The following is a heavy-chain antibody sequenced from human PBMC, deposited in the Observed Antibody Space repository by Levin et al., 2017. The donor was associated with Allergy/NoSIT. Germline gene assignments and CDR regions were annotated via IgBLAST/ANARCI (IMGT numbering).Heavy chain of an antibody. J-gene: IGHJ4*02. D-gene: IGHD3-22*01. Sequence: ASVKVSCKASGYTFTGYYMHWVRQAPGQGLEWMGWINPNSGGTNYAQKFQGRVTMTRDTSISTAYMELSRLRSDDTAVYYCARAYYDSSGLGADFDYWGQGTLVTVSS. CDR1: GYTFTGYY. V-gene: IGHV1-2*02. CDR3: ARAYYDSSGLGADFDY. CDR2: INPNSGGT.